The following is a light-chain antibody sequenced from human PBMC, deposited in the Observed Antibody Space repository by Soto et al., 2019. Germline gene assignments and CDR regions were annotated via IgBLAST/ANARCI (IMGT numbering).Light chain of an antibody. CDR2: AAS. Sequence: DIQMTQSPSSLSASVGDSVTITCRASQGIRNDVGWYQQKPGTAPKRLIYAASSLEGGVPSRFGGSGSGREFTLTISSLQPEDFATYYCLQHNSFPYTFGQGNKLDIK. CDR3: LQHNSFPYT. V-gene: IGKV1-17*01. CDR1: QGIRND. J-gene: IGKJ2*01.